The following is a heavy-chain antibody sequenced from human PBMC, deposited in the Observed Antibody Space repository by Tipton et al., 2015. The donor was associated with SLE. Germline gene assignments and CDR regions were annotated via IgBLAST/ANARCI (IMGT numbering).Heavy chain of an antibody. CDR1: GYSMKNGYY. J-gene: IGHJ4*02. Sequence: TLSLTCVVSGYSMKNGYYWAWIRPPPGKVLAWIASIYHSGTTYYNPSLKSRITISVDTSKNQFSLRLTSVTAADAAVYYCARRSITPYFDFWGQGRLVTVSS. D-gene: IGHD2/OR15-2a*01. CDR3: ARRSITPYFDF. V-gene: IGHV4-38-2*01. CDR2: IYHSGTT.